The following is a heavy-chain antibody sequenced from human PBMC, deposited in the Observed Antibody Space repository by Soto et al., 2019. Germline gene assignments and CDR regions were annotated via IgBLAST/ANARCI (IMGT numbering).Heavy chain of an antibody. Sequence: GGSLRLSCAASGFTFSSYWMSWVRQAPGKGLEWVANIKQDGSEKYYVDSVKGRFTISRDNAKNSLYLQMNSLRAEDTAVYYCARTTGVDADWFDPWGQGTLVTVSS. CDR1: GFTFSSYW. V-gene: IGHV3-7*01. J-gene: IGHJ5*02. D-gene: IGHD4-17*01. CDR3: ARTTGVDADWFDP. CDR2: IKQDGSEK.